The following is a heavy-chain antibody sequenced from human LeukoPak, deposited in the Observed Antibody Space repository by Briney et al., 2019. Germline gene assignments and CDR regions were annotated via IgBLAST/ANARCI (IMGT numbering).Heavy chain of an antibody. CDR1: GFTFDDYA. Sequence: GGSLRLSCAASGFTFDDYAMHWVRQAPGKGLEWVSGISWNSGSIGYADSVKGRFTISRDNAENSLYLQMNSLRAEDTALYYCAKDNSYGYLDYFDYWGQGTLVTVSS. J-gene: IGHJ4*02. V-gene: IGHV3-9*01. CDR2: ISWNSGSI. D-gene: IGHD5-18*01. CDR3: AKDNSYGYLDYFDY.